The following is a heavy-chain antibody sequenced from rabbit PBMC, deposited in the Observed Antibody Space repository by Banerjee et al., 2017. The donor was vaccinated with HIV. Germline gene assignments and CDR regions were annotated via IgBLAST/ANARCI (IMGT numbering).Heavy chain of an antibody. D-gene: IGHD3-1*01. CDR2: IYAGSSGST. CDR3: AGGGLWTQLDL. Sequence: QEQLEESGGDLVKPEGSLTLTCTASGFSFNNKYVMCWVRQAPGKGLEWIACIYAGSSGSTYYASWAKGRFTISKTSSTTVTLQMTSLTAADTATYFCAGGGLWTQLDLWGPGTLVTVS. V-gene: IGHV1S45*01. J-gene: IGHJ3*01. CDR1: GFSFNNKYV.